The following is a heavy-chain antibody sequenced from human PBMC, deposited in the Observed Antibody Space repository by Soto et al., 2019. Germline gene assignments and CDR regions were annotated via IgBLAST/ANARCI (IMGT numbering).Heavy chain of an antibody. V-gene: IGHV1-69*01. CDR3: ARDGGRHSGGIDY. J-gene: IGHJ4*02. CDR1: GGTFSSYS. CDR2: IIPIFGTA. Sequence: QVQLVQSGAEVKKPGSSVKVSCKASGGTFSSYSINWVRQAPGQGLEWMGEIIPIFGTANYAPKFQGRVTITGDESPNTAHFEPSSLTSYDTAVYYCARDGGRHSGGIDYWGQGTLVTVSS. D-gene: IGHD1-26*01.